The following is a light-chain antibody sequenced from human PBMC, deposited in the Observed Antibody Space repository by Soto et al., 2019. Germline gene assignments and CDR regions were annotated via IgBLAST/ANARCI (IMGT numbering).Light chain of an antibody. CDR2: AAS. Sequence: DIQLTQSPSFLSASVGDRVTITCRASQDINTYLAWYKQKPGKAPKLLIFAASTLQNGVPSRFSGSGSGTEFTVTITSLQPEDFATYYCQQRKSYPITFGQGTRLEMK. CDR3: QQRKSYPIT. CDR1: QDINTY. V-gene: IGKV1-9*01. J-gene: IGKJ5*01.